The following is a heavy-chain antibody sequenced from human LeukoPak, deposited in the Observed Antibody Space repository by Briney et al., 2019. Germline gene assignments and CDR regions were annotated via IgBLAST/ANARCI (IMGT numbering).Heavy chain of an antibody. CDR1: GGSISGYY. CDR2: IYYSGST. J-gene: IGHJ5*02. V-gene: IGHV4-59*01. CDR3: ARLHSSRAEEFDP. Sequence: SSETLSLTCAVSGGSISGYYWSWIRQPPGKGLEWVGYIYYSGSTNYNPSLRSRVTISVDTSKNQFSLRLTSVTATDTAVYYCARLHSSRAEEFDPRGQGTLVTVSS.